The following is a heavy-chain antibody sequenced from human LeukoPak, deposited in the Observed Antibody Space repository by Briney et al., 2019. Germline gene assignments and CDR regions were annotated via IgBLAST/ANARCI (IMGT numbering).Heavy chain of an antibody. CDR3: ARVGDWNDLVY. Sequence: KPSETLSLTCTVSGGSLNNYHWTWIRQSPGKGLEWIGYIFYTGGTNYNPSLKSRVTISVDTSKNQFSLNLNSVTTTDTAVYYCARVGDWNDLVYWGQGAPVAVSS. CDR2: IFYTGGT. CDR1: GGSLNNYH. J-gene: IGHJ4*02. V-gene: IGHV4-59*01. D-gene: IGHD1-1*01.